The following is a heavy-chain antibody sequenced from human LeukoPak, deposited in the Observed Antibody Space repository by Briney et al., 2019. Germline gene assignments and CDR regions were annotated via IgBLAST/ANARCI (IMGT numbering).Heavy chain of an antibody. CDR1: GYSISSGYY. J-gene: IGHJ4*02. CDR3: ARHGLAASGFFDY. D-gene: IGHD6-13*01. V-gene: IGHV4-38-2*01. CDR2: IYHSGST. Sequence: SETLSLTCAVSGYSISSGYYWGWIRQPPGKGLEWIGSIYHSGSTYSNPSLKSRVTISVDTSKNQFSLKLSSVTAADTAVYYCARHGLAASGFFDYWGQGTLVTVSS.